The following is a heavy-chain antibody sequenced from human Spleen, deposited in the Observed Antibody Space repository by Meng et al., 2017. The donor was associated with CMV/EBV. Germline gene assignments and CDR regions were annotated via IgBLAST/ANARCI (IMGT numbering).Heavy chain of an antibody. J-gene: IGHJ4*02. V-gene: IGHV3-9*01. CDR2: ISWNSGSI. CDR3: AKDGAGGVVVPAAINQGYFDY. D-gene: IGHD2-2*01. Sequence: SLKISCAASGFTFDDYAMHWVRQAPGKGLEWVSGISWNSGSIGYADSVKGRFTISRDNAKNSLYLQMNSLRAEDTALYYCAKDGAGGVVVPAAINQGYFDYWGQGTLVTVSS. CDR1: GFTFDDYA.